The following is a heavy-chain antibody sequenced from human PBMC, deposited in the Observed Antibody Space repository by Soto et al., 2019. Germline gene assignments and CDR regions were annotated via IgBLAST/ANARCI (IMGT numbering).Heavy chain of an antibody. CDR2: TYYRSKWYN. Sequence: SQTLSLTCAISGDSVSSNSAAWNWIRQSPSRGLEWLGRTYYRSKWYNDYAVSVKSRITINPGTSKNQFSLQLNSVTPEDTAVYYCASSEWGQLGSYVDYWGQGTLVTVSS. CDR3: ASSEWGQLGSYVDY. J-gene: IGHJ4*02. CDR1: GDSVSSNSAA. V-gene: IGHV6-1*01. D-gene: IGHD1-1*01.